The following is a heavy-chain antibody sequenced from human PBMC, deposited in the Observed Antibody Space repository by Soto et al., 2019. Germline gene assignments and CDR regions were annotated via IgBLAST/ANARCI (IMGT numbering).Heavy chain of an antibody. CDR1: GFTFNNSG. V-gene: IGHV3-30*18. J-gene: IGHJ6*02. CDR2: ISYDGSEK. CDR3: VKVGVAGAYGHYYCMDV. Sequence: PGGSLRLSCRVSGFTFNNSGMHWVRQAPGKGLGWMAVISYDGSEKHYADSMKGRLTISRDNSKDTLHLQMNSLRAEDTAIYFCVKVGVAGAYGHYYCMDVCDQGTTGTVSS. D-gene: IGHD6-19*01.